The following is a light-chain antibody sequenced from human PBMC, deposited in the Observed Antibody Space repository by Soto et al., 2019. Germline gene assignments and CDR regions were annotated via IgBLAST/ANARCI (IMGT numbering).Light chain of an antibody. CDR1: QSISSNY. CDR2: GAS. J-gene: IGKJ1*01. Sequence: EIVLTQSPGTLSVSPGERATLSCRASQSISSNYLAWYQQKPGQAPSLLTYGASSRATGIPDRFSGSGPGTDFTLTISRLEPEDSAIYYCQQYVSWTFGQGTKVEIK. V-gene: IGKV3-20*01. CDR3: QQYVSWT.